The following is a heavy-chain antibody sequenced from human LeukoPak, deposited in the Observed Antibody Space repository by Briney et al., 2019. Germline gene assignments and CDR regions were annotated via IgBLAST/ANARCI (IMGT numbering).Heavy chain of an antibody. Sequence: GRSLRLSCAASGFTFSSYGMHWVRRAPGKGLEWVAVISYDGSNKYFADSVKGRFTISRDNSKNTLYLQMNSLRAEDTAVYYCAKDSGIAVAGTLRAFDIWGQGTMVTVSS. CDR3: AKDSGIAVAGTLRAFDI. J-gene: IGHJ3*02. V-gene: IGHV3-30*18. D-gene: IGHD6-19*01. CDR2: ISYDGSNK. CDR1: GFTFSSYG.